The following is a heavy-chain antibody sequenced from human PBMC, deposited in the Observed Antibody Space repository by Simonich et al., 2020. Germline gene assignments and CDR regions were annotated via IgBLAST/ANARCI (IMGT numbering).Heavy chain of an antibody. Sequence: QVQLVQSGAEVKKPGASVKVSCKASGYTFTGYYRHWVRQAPGQGLDVMGWIKPNRGGNNNAQKFQGRVTMTRDTSISTAYMELSRLRSDDTAVYYCARWPSIPASYGSGSYFDYWGQGTLVTVSS. J-gene: IGHJ4*02. CDR2: IKPNRGGN. CDR1: GYTFTGYY. V-gene: IGHV1-2*02. D-gene: IGHD3-10*01. CDR3: ARWPSIPASYGSGSYFDY.